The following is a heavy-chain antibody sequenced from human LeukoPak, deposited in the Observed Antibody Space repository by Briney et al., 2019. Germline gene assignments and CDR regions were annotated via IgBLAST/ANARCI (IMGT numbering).Heavy chain of an antibody. CDR2: IYYSGST. J-gene: IGHJ6*02. D-gene: IGHD6-19*01. CDR1: GGSISSGGYY. Sequence: SETLSLTCTVSGGSISSGGYYWSWIRQHPGKGLEWIGYIYYSGSTNYNPSLKSRVTISVDTSKNQFSLKLSSVTAADTAVYYCARNPIAVAGTEGYYYYYGMDVWGQGTTVTVSS. V-gene: IGHV4-61*08. CDR3: ARNPIAVAGTEGYYYYYGMDV.